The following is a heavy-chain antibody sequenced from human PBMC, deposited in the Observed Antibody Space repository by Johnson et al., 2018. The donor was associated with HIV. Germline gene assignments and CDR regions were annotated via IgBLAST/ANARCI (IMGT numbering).Heavy chain of an antibody. V-gene: IGHV3-30*03. J-gene: IGHJ3*02. Sequence: QVQLVESGGGVVQPGRSLRLSCAVSGFTFSSFGMHWVRQAPGKGLEWMAVISSAGSDKYYADSVKGRFTISRDNSKNTLYLQMNSLRAEDTAGYYCARISGWYSPAFDIWGQGTMVTVSS. CDR1: GFTFSSFG. D-gene: IGHD6-19*01. CDR3: ARISGWYSPAFDI. CDR2: ISSAGSDK.